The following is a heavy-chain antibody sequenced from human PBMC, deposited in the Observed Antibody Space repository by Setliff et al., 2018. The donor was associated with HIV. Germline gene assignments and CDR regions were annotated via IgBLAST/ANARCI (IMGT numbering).Heavy chain of an antibody. Sequence: PGGSLRLSCAASGFTFNDYYMSWARQAPGKGLEWVSYISPTNTYTNYADSVKGRFAISRDNAKNSLYLHMNSLRADDTAVYYCARVPNYNDYVGDYYYMDVWGTGTTVTVS. D-gene: IGHD4-17*01. CDR3: ARVPNYNDYVGDYYYMDV. CDR2: ISPTNTYT. CDR1: GFTFNDYY. J-gene: IGHJ6*03. V-gene: IGHV3-11*05.